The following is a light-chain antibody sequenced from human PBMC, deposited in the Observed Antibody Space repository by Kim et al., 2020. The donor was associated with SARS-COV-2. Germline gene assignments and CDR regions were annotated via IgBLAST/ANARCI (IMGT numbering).Light chain of an antibody. J-gene: IGKJ1*01. Sequence: DIQMTQSPSSLSASVGDRVTITCRASRGIHNYLAWYQQKPGKVPKLLIYAASTLHSGVPSRFSGSGSGTDFTLIISSLQPEDVATYYCQKYNTAPWTFGQGTKVDI. V-gene: IGKV1-27*01. CDR1: RGIHNY. CDR2: AAS. CDR3: QKYNTAPWT.